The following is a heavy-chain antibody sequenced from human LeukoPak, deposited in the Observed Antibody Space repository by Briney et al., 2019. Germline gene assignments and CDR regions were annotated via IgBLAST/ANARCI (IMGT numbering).Heavy chain of an antibody. Sequence: ASVKVSCKASGYTFTGYYMHWVRQAPGQGLEWMGWINPNSGGTNYAQKFQGRVTMTRDTSISTAYMELSRLRSDDTAVYYCARVGHCSGGSCFGWFDPWGQGTLVTVSS. CDR1: GYTFTGYY. V-gene: IGHV1-2*02. CDR2: INPNSGGT. CDR3: ARVGHCSGGSCFGWFDP. J-gene: IGHJ5*02. D-gene: IGHD2-15*01.